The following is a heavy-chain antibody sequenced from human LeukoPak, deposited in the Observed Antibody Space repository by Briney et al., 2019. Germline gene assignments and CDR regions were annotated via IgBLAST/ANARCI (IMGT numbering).Heavy chain of an antibody. CDR3: AEVGAVAAVEN. D-gene: IGHD6-19*01. V-gene: IGHV3-66*01. CDR1: GFTVSSKY. Sequence: GGSLRLSCAASGFTVSSKYMSWVRQAPGKGLEWVSVIYTGETTYYADSVKGRFTISRDNSKNTLYLQMAGLRVEDTAVYYCAEVGAVAAVENWGQGTLVTVSS. J-gene: IGHJ4*02. CDR2: IYTGETT.